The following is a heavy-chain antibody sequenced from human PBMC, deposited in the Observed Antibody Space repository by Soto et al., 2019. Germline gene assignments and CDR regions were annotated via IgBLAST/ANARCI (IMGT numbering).Heavy chain of an antibody. CDR2: ISGSGGST. D-gene: IGHD2-15*01. J-gene: IGHJ4*02. Sequence: EVQLLESGGGLVQPGGSLRLSCAASGFTFSSYAMSWVRQAPGKGMEWVAAISGSGGSTYYADSVKGRFTISRENXXHTLYLQMNSLRAEDAAVYYCAKDLVGSNADYYDYWGQGTLVTVSS. CDR3: AKDLVGSNADYYDY. CDR1: GFTFSSYA. V-gene: IGHV3-23*01.